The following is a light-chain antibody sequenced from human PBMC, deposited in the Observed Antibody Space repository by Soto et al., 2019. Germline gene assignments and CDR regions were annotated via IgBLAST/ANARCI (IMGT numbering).Light chain of an antibody. Sequence: QSVLTQPASVSGSPGQSITISCTGTRSDVGSYNLVSWYQQHPGKAPKLMIYEVSKRPSGVSNRFSGSKSGNTASLTICGLQAEDEADYYCCSYAGSSTPLIFGTGTRSPS. J-gene: IGLJ1*01. CDR2: EVS. V-gene: IGLV2-23*02. CDR3: CSYAGSSTPLI. CDR1: RSDVGSYNL.